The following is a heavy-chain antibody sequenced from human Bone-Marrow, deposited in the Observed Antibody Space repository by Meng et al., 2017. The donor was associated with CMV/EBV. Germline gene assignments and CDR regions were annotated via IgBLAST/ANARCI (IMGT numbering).Heavy chain of an antibody. CDR3: AKGLVVYWYFDL. D-gene: IGHD2-21*01. J-gene: IGHJ2*01. CDR1: GFTFDDYA. V-gene: IGHV3-9*01. CDR2: LSWNSGRI. Sequence: SLKISCAAAGFTFDDYAMHWVRQAPGKGLEWVSGLSWNSGRIGYADSVKGRFTISRDNAKNSLYLQMNSLRAEDTALYYCAKGLVVYWYFDLWGRGTLVTVSS.